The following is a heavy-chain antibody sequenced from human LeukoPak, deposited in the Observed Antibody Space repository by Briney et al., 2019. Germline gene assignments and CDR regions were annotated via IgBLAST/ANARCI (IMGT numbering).Heavy chain of an antibody. CDR2: IYHSGST. V-gene: IGHV4-30-2*01. CDR1: GGSISSGGYY. J-gene: IGHJ3*02. Sequence: SETLSLTCTVSGGSISSGGYYWSWIRQPPGKGLEWIGYIYHSGSTYYNPSLKSRVTISVDRSKNQFSLKLSSVTAADTAVYYCARRNFDWLENAFDIWGQGTMVTVSS. D-gene: IGHD3-9*01. CDR3: ARRNFDWLENAFDI.